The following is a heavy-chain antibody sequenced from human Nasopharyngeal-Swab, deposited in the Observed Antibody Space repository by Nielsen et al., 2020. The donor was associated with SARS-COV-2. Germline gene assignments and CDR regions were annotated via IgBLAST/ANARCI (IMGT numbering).Heavy chain of an antibody. J-gene: IGHJ4*02. D-gene: IGHD1-1*01. Sequence: GSLKISCVASGFAFSDSYMSWIRQAPEKGLEWLSYISGGSSDSNYADSVKGRFTISRDNTKNALYLQMNSLRAEDTAVYYCVKNSGRDGGYWGQGTLVTVSS. CDR3: VKNSGRDGGY. V-gene: IGHV3-11*03. CDR1: GFAFSDSY. CDR2: ISGGSSDS.